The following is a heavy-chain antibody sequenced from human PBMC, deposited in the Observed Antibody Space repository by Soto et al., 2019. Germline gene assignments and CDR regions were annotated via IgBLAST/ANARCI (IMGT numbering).Heavy chain of an antibody. CDR3: ARDLWYGPPRYYYGMDV. J-gene: IGHJ6*02. CDR1: GYSFTSYY. Sequence: GASVKVSCKASGYSFTSYYMNWVRQAPGQGLEWMGLINPSGGRTIYAQKFQGRVTMTRDTSTSTVYMEVRSLRSEDTAVYYCARDLWYGPPRYYYGMDVWGQGTTVTVSS. CDR2: INPSGGRT. D-gene: IGHD6-13*01. V-gene: IGHV1-46*01.